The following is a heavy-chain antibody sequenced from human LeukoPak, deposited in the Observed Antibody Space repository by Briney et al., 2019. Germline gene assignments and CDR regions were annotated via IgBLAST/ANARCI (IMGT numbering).Heavy chain of an antibody. Sequence: PSETLSLTCTVSGGSISSGDYYWSWIRQPPGKGLEWIGYIYYSGSTYYNPSLKSRVTISVDTSKNQFSLKLSSVTAADTAVYYCARGRGGDYEIPYYFDYWGQGTLVTVSS. CDR1: GGSISSGDYY. J-gene: IGHJ4*02. V-gene: IGHV4-30-4*01. D-gene: IGHD4-17*01. CDR3: ARGRGGDYEIPYYFDY. CDR2: IYYSGST.